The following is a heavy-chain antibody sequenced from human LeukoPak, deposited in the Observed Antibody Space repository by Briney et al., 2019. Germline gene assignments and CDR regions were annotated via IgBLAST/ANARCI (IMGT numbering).Heavy chain of an antibody. V-gene: IGHV3-23*01. CDR1: GFTLSSYA. D-gene: IGHD1/OR15-1a*01. Sequence: GGSLRLSCRASGFTLSSYAMSWVRQAPGKGLEWVSSISGGHGGTYYADSVKGRFTISRDDSKNTLYLQVNSLRAEDTAVYYCAKGQYASGWNSGNYWGQGTLVTVSS. CDR3: AKGQYASGWNSGNY. CDR2: ISGGHGGT. J-gene: IGHJ4*02.